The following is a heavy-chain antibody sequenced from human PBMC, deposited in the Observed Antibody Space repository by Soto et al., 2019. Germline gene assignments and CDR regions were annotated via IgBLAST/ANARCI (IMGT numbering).Heavy chain of an antibody. D-gene: IGHD6-13*01. CDR2: INHSGST. CDR1: GGSFSGYY. J-gene: IGHJ5*02. CDR3: AGRRPGIAAAGTFWFDP. V-gene: IGHV4-34*01. Sequence: SETLSLTCAVYGGSFSGYYWSWIRQPPGKGLEWIGEINHSGSTNYNPSLKSRVTISVDTSKNQFSLKLSSVTAADTAVYYCAGRRPGIAAAGTFWFDPWGQGTLVTVSS.